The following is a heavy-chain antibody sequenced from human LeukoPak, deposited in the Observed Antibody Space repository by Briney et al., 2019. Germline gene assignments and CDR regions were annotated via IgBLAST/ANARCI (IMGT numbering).Heavy chain of an antibody. CDR3: AKVPTYYDSSGYYFDY. Sequence: GGSLRLSCAASGFTFSSYAMSWVRQAPGKGLEWASAISGSGGSTYYADSVRGRFTISRDNSKNTLYLQMNSLRAEDTAVYYCAKVPTYYDSSGYYFDYWGQGTLVTVSS. CDR1: GFTFSSYA. V-gene: IGHV3-23*01. CDR2: ISGSGGST. D-gene: IGHD3-22*01. J-gene: IGHJ4*02.